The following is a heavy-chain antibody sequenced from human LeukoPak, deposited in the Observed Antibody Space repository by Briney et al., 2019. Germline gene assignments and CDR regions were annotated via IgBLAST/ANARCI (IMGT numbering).Heavy chain of an antibody. J-gene: IGHJ4*02. CDR3: ARCRLSGYCSGGSCYDVNYFDY. Sequence: SETLSLTCAVYGGSFSGYYWSWIRQPPGKGLEWIGEINHSGSTNYNPSLKSRVTISVDTSKNQFSLKLSSVTAADTAVYYCARCRLSGYCSGGSCYDVNYFDYWGQGTLVTVSS. CDR1: GGSFSGYY. D-gene: IGHD2-15*01. V-gene: IGHV4-34*01. CDR2: INHSGST.